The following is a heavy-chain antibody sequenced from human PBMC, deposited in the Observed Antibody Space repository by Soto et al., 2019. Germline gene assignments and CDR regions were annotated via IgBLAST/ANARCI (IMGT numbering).Heavy chain of an antibody. D-gene: IGHD5-12*01. CDR1: GVTFSNYA. CDR2: ISGSGGTT. CDR3: AKDRENVVDTSNDAFDI. J-gene: IGHJ3*02. V-gene: IGHV3-23*01. Sequence: EVQLLESGGGLVQPGGSLRLSCAASGVTFSNYAMTWVRQAPGKGLEWVSAISGSGGTTYYADSVKGRFTISRDTAKTTMDLKMNSLRAEDTAVYYCAKDRENVVDTSNDAFDIWGQGTMVTVSS.